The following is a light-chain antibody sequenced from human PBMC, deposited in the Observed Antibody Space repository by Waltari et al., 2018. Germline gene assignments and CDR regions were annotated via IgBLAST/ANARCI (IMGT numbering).Light chain of an antibody. CDR1: QSIGTW. CDR3: QRANSFPFT. J-gene: IGKJ3*01. V-gene: IGKV1-12*01. Sequence: DIRMTQSPSSVSASIGDRVTITCRASQSIGTWLAWYQQKPGRAPKLLIHLTSTLQSGVPSRFSGSGSGTEFTLTISSLQSEDFATYYCQRANSFPFTFGPGTKVEIK. CDR2: LTS.